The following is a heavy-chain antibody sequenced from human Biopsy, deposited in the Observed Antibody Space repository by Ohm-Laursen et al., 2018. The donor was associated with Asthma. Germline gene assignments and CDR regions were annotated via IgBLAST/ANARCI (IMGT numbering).Heavy chain of an antibody. CDR3: ARVKDGYSFDY. CDR1: GGSISSGGHS. V-gene: IGHV4-30-2*01. CDR2: IYHSGST. J-gene: IGHJ4*02. D-gene: IGHD5-24*01. Sequence: TLFLTCAVSGGSISSGGHSWSWIRQPPGKGLEWIGYIYHSGSTYYNPSLKSRVTISVDRSKNQFSLKLSSVTAADTAVYYCARVKDGYSFDYWGQGTLVTVSS.